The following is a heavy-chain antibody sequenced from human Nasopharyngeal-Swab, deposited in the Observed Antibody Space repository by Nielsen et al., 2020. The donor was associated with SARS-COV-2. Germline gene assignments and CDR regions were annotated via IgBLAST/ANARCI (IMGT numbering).Heavy chain of an antibody. V-gene: IGHV3-30*18. D-gene: IGHD3-16*01. J-gene: IGHJ3*02. CDR1: GFTFSSYG. CDR3: AKIGGDSTELRAFDI. CDR2: ISYDGSNK. Sequence: LSLTCAASGFTFSSYGMHWVRQALGKGLEWVAVISYDGSNKYYADSVKGRFTISRDNSKNTLYLQMNSLRAEDTAVYYCAKIGGDSTELRAFDIWGQGTMVTVSS.